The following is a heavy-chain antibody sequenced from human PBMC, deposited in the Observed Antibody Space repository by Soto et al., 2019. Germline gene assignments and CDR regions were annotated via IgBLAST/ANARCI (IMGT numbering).Heavy chain of an antibody. CDR2: IYYSGST. D-gene: IGHD3-3*01. CDR1: GGSICSYY. Sequence: QVQLQESGPGLVKPSETLSLTCSVSGGSICSYYWSWIRQPPGKGLEWIGYIYYSGSTNYNPSLRRRATISVDTSKNQFSLKLSSVTAADTAVYYCARGGWRQIDYWGQGTLVTVSS. J-gene: IGHJ4*02. V-gene: IGHV4-59*08. CDR3: ARGGWRQIDY.